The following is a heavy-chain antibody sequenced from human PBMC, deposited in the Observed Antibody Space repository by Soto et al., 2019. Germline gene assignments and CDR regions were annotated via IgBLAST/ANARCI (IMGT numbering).Heavy chain of an antibody. J-gene: IGHJ4*02. V-gene: IGHV3-33*01. CDR1: GFTFSSYG. Sequence: QVQLVESGGGVVQPGRSLRLSCAASGFTFSSYGMHWVRQAPGKGLEWVTVIWYDGSNKYYADSVKGRFTISRDNSKNTLYLQMNSLRAEDTAVYYCARAESSVEDYWGQGTLVTVSS. CDR2: IWYDGSNK. CDR3: ARAESSVEDY.